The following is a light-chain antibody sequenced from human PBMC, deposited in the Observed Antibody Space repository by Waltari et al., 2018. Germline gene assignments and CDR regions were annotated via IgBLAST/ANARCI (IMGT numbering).Light chain of an antibody. V-gene: IGLV8-61*01. CDR1: SGSVSSTSY. CDR2: KGI. J-gene: IGLJ3*02. CDR3: SMYMGSGVWV. Sequence: HTVVPQEPSLSVSPGGTVTLTCALSSGSVSSTSYPTWYPQTPGQPPRTLVYKGISRSSGVPDRFSGSILGNTAALTITGAQADDESDYYCSMYMGSGVWVFGGGTKLTVL.